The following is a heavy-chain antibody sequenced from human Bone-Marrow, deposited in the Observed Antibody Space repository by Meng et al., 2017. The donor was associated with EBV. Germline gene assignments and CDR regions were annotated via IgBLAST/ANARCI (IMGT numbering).Heavy chain of an antibody. D-gene: IGHD3-9*01. Sequence: QLQLQESGPGLVKPSETLSLTCTVPGGSISSSSYYWGWIRQPPGKGLEWIGNIYYSGSTYYNPSLKSRVTISVDTSKNQFSLKLSSVTAADTAVYYCARDDYDILTGYYNSRAFDIWGQGTMVTVSS. CDR2: IYYSGST. CDR1: GGSISSSSYY. V-gene: IGHV4-39*07. CDR3: ARDDYDILTGYYNSRAFDI. J-gene: IGHJ3*02.